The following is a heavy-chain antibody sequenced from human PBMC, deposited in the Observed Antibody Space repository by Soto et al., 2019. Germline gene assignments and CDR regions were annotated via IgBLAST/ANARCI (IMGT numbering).Heavy chain of an antibody. CDR3: AKSSNYYDSSGYYFGGTDHDAFDI. Sequence: PGGSLRLSCAASGFTFSSYAMSWVRQAPGKGLEWVSAISGSGGSTYYADSVKGRFTISRDNSKNTLYLQMNSLRAEDTAVYYCAKSSNYYDSSGYYFGGTDHDAFDIWGQGTMVTVS. D-gene: IGHD3-22*01. V-gene: IGHV3-23*01. CDR1: GFTFSSYA. CDR2: ISGSGGST. J-gene: IGHJ3*02.